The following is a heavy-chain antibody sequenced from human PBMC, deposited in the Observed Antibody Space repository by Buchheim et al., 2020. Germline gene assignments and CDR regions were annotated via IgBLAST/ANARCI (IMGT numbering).Heavy chain of an antibody. V-gene: IGHV3-30*18. Sequence: QVQLVESGGGVVQPGRSPRLSCAASGFTFSTYGMHWVRQAPGKGLEWVAFISYDGSNKYYADSVKGRFTISRDNSKNTLYVQMNSLRGEDTAVYYCAKDRQLKAAGSFYYGMDVWGQGTT. CDR3: AKDRQLKAAGSFYYGMDV. CDR1: GFTFSTYG. J-gene: IGHJ6*02. D-gene: IGHD6-13*01. CDR2: ISYDGSNK.